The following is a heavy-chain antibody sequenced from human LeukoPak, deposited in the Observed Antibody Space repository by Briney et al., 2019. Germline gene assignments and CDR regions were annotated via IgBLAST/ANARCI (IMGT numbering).Heavy chain of an antibody. V-gene: IGHV1-2*02. CDR3: ARDTARITIFGVAKYMDV. J-gene: IGHJ6*03. Sequence: ASVKVSCKASGYTFTGYYMHWVRQAPGQGLEWMGWINPNSGGTDYAQKFQGRVTMTRDTSISTAYMELSRLRSDDTAVYYCARDTARITIFGVAKYMDVWGKGTTVTVSS. D-gene: IGHD3-3*01. CDR2: INPNSGGT. CDR1: GYTFTGYY.